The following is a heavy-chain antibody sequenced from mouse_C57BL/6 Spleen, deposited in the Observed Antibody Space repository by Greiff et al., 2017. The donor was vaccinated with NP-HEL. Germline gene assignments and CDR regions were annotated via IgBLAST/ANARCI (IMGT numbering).Heavy chain of an antibody. D-gene: IGHD1-1*01. CDR3: ARSVYGSSRYWYFDV. J-gene: IGHJ1*03. CDR1: GFTFTDYY. V-gene: IGHV7-3*01. CDR2: IRNKANGYTT. Sequence: EVKLMESGGGLVQPGGSLSLSCAASGFTFTDYYMSWVRQPPGKALEWLGFIRNKANGYTTEYSASVKGRFTISRDNSQSILYLQMNALRAEDSATYYCARSVYGSSRYWYFDVWGTGTTVTVSS.